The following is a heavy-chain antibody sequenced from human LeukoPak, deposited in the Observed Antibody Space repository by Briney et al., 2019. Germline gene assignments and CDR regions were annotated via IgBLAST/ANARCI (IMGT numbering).Heavy chain of an antibody. J-gene: IGHJ4*02. CDR3: ARRRRGAYDY. V-gene: IGHV4-39*07. D-gene: IGHD1-26*01. CDR1: GGSISSSSYY. Sequence: PSETLSLTCTVSGGSISSSSYYWGWIRQPPGKGLEWIGSIYYSGSTYYNPSLKSRVTISVDTSKNQFSLKLSSVTAADTAVYYCARRRRGAYDYWGQGTLVTVSS. CDR2: IYYSGST.